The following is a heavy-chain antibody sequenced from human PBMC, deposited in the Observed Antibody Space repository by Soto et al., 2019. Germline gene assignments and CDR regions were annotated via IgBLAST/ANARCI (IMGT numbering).Heavy chain of an antibody. CDR2: ITPIFGTA. V-gene: IGHV1-69*13. Sequence: SXKVSFKASGGTXTSYTIGLVRQAPGQGLEWIGGITPIFGTATYAQTFQGRVTILADESTSTAYMELSSLRSGDTAVYYCAREGGVHGAFDFCGQGTLATV. J-gene: IGHJ4*02. D-gene: IGHD3-16*01. CDR3: AREGGVHGAFDF. CDR1: GGTXTSYT.